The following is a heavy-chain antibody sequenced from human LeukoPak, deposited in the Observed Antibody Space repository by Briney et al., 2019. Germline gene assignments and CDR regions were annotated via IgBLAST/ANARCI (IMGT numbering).Heavy chain of an antibody. CDR2: IYYSGNT. CDR3: AREGTYGDSEVFDY. V-gene: IGHV4-31*03. D-gene: IGHD4-17*01. J-gene: IGHJ4*02. Sequence: SQTLSLTCTVSGGPISSGGYYWTWIRQHPGKALEWIGYIYYSGNTYYNPSLKSRVTISVDTSKNQFSLKLSSVTAADTAVYYCAREGTYGDSEVFDYWGQGTLVTVSP. CDR1: GGPISSGGYY.